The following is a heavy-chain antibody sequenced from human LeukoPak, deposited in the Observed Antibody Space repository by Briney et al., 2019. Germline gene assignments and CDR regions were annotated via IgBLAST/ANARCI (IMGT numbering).Heavy chain of an antibody. D-gene: IGHD3-10*01. CDR3: ARREKTYYYGSGSYYKALYNWFDP. V-gene: IGHV4-34*01. CDR1: GGSFSGYY. J-gene: IGHJ5*02. Sequence: SENLSLTCAVYGGSFSGYYWSWIRQPPGKGLEWIGEINHSGSTNYNPSLKSRVTISVDTSKNQFSLKLSSVTAADTAVYYCARREKTYYYGSGSYYKALYNWFDPWGQGTLVTVSS. CDR2: INHSGST.